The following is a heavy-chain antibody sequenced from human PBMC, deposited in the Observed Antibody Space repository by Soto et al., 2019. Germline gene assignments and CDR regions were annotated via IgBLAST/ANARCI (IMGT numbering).Heavy chain of an antibody. D-gene: IGHD1-1*01. CDR3: TTDQVMDWNYFYYYMDV. V-gene: IGHV3-15*01. CDR1: GFTFSNAW. CDR2: IKSKTDGGTT. J-gene: IGHJ6*03. Sequence: PGGSLRLSCAASGFTFSNAWMSWVRQAPGKGLEWVGRIKSKTDGGTTDYAAPVKGRFTISRDDSKNTLYLQMNSLKTEDTAVYYCTTDQVMDWNYFYYYMDVWGKGTTVTVS.